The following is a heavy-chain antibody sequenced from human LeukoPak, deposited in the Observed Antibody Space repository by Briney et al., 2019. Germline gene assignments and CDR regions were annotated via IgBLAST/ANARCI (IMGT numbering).Heavy chain of an antibody. V-gene: IGHV4-30-2*01. CDR1: GGSISSGGYS. CDR2: IYHSGST. CDR3: ARSISYCSGGSCYSVPAVDWFDP. J-gene: IGHJ5*02. D-gene: IGHD2-15*01. Sequence: PSQTLSLTCAVSGGSISSGGYSWSWIRQPPGKGLEWIGYIYHSGSTYYNPSLKSRVTISVDRSKNQFSLKLSSVTAADTAVYYCARSISYCSGGSCYSVPAVDWFDPWGQGTLVTVSS.